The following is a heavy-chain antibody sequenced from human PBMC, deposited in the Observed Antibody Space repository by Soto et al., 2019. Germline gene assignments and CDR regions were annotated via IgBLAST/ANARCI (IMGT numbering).Heavy chain of an antibody. CDR3: ARACSGGSCYQYYYGMDV. D-gene: IGHD2-15*01. J-gene: IGHJ6*02. Sequence: QVQLVQSGAEVKKPGSSVKVSCKASGGTFSSYAISWVRQAPGQGLEWMGGIIPIFGTANYAQKFKGRVTITADESTSTAYMELSSLRSEDTAVYYCARACSGGSCYQYYYGMDVWGQGTTVTVSS. CDR1: GGTFSSYA. CDR2: IIPIFGTA. V-gene: IGHV1-69*01.